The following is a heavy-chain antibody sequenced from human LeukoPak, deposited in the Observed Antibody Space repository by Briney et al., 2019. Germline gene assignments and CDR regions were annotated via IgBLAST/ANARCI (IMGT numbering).Heavy chain of an antibody. CDR1: GGSISTYY. V-gene: IGHV4-59*01. D-gene: IGHD2-2*01. Sequence: SETLSLTCSVSGGSISTYYWSWIRQPPGKGLAWIGHIYYNGNTNNNPSLKTRVTLSIDTSKTQLSLNLRSVTAADTAVYYCARVAGYCAGTTCYAFYFNSWGQGTLVTVSS. CDR3: ARVAGYCAGTTCYAFYFNS. J-gene: IGHJ4*02. CDR2: IYYNGNT.